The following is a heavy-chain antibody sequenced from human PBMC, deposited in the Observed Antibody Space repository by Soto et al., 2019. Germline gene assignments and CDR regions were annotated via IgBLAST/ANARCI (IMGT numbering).Heavy chain of an antibody. CDR3: AKEGQQLGGGYFDY. J-gene: IGHJ4*02. Sequence: EVQLLESGGGLVQPGGSLRLSCAASGFTFSSYAMSWVRQAPGKGLEWVSAISGSGGSTYYADSVKGRFTISRDNSKTTLYLQRNSLRAGDTAVYYCAKEGQQLGGGYFDYWGQGTLVTVSS. V-gene: IGHV3-23*01. D-gene: IGHD6-13*01. CDR2: ISGSGGST. CDR1: GFTFSSYA.